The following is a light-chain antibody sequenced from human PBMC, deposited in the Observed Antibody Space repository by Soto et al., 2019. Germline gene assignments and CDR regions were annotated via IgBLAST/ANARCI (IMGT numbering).Light chain of an antibody. V-gene: IGLV2-14*01. CDR3: NSYTSSSTRV. J-gene: IGLJ2*01. CDR1: SSDVGAYNY. Sequence: QSALTQPASMSGSPGQSITISCTGTSSDVGAYNYVSWYQQHPGKAPKLMIYDVSNRPSGVSNRFSGSKSGNTASLTISGLQAEDEADYYCNSYTSSSTRVFGGGTKLTVL. CDR2: DVS.